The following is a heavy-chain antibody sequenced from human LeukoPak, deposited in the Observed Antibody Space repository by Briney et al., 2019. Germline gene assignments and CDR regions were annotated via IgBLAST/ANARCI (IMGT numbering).Heavy chain of an antibody. J-gene: IGHJ4*02. D-gene: IGHD1-26*01. V-gene: IGHV3-66*01. Sequence: GGSLRLSCAASGFTVSSNYMSWVRQAPGKGLEWVSVIYSGGSTDYAESVQGRFTVSRDNAKNTLYLQLNSLRAEDTAVYYCARGLQEWERRRDXWGQGTLVTVXS. CDR1: GFTVSSNY. CDR3: ARGLQEWERRRDX. CDR2: IYSGGST.